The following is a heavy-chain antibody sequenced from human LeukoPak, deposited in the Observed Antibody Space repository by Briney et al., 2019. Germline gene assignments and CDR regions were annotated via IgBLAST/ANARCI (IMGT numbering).Heavy chain of an antibody. D-gene: IGHD1-26*01. CDR3: AKVSWESGAFDI. J-gene: IGHJ3*02. CDR1: GFTFSSYA. V-gene: IGHV3-23*01. CDR2: ISGSGGST. Sequence: GGSLRLSCAASGFTFSSYAMSWVRQAPGKGLEWVSAISGSGGSTYYADSVKGRFTVSRDNSKNTLYLQMNSLRAEDTAVYYCAKVSWESGAFDIWGQGTMVTVSS.